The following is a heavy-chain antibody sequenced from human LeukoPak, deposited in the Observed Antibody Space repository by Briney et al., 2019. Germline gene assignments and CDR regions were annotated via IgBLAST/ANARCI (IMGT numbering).Heavy chain of an antibody. CDR2: IFYTGSS. CDR3: ARGGLYTPEYALDV. J-gene: IGHJ3*01. V-gene: IGHV4-59*01. Sequence: PSETLSLTCAVYGGSFSGYYWSWIRQPPGKGLEWIGYIFYTGSSNYDPSLKSRVTMSVDTSKNQISLRLRSVTAADTAVYYCARGGLYTPEYALDVWGQGTLVTVSS. D-gene: IGHD4-11*01. CDR1: GGSFSGYY.